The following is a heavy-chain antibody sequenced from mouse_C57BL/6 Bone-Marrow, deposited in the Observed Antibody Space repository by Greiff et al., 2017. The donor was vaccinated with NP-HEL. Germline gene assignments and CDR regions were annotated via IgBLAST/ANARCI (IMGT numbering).Heavy chain of an antibody. CDR1: GFTFSDYG. D-gene: IGHD1-1*01. CDR2: ISNLAYSI. Sequence: DVHLVESGGGLVQPGGSLKLSCAASGFTFSDYGMAWVRQAPRKGPEWVAFISNLAYSIYYADTVTGRFTISRENAKNTLYLEMSSLRSEDTAMYYCARHRGRGGDYFDYWGQGTTLTVSS. V-gene: IGHV5-15*01. CDR3: ARHRGRGGDYFDY. J-gene: IGHJ2*01.